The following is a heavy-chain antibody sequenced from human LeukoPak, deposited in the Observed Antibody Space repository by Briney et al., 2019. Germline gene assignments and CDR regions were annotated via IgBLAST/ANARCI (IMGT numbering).Heavy chain of an antibody. J-gene: IGHJ3*02. CDR3: AKDRFWGFLEWPDAFDI. V-gene: IGHV3-30*02. CDR2: VRYDGSNK. CDR1: GFTFSSYG. Sequence: PGGSLRLSCAASGFTFSSYGMHWVRQAPGKGLEWVAFVRYDGSNKYYADSAKGRFTISRDNSKNTLYLQMNSLRAEDTAVYYCAKDRFWGFLEWPDAFDIWGQGTMVTVSS. D-gene: IGHD3-3*01.